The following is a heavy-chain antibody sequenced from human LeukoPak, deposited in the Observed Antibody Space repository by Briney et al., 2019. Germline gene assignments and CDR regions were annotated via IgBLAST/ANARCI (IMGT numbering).Heavy chain of an antibody. CDR3: AREGSSGWYAFDY. J-gene: IGHJ4*02. V-gene: IGHV4-59*01. D-gene: IGHD6-19*01. CDR1: GGSISNYY. Sequence: SETLSLTCTVSGGSISNYYWSWIRQPPGKGLEWSGYIYDSGSTNYNPSLKSRVTISVDTSTNQFSLKLSSVTAADTAVYYCAREGSSGWYAFDYWGQGTLVTVSS. CDR2: IYDSGST.